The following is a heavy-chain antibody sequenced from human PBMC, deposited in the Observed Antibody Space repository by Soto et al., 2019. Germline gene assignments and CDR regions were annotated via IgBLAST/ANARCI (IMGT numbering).Heavy chain of an antibody. J-gene: IGHJ6*02. CDR3: ARDTYYYDTSGPHGNYYYGMDV. CDR1: GGSISSYY. CDR2: IYTSGST. Sequence: ASETLSLTCTVSGGSISSYYWSWIRQPAGKGLEWIGRIYTSGSTNYNPSLKSRVTMSVDTSKNQFSLKLSSVTAADTAVYYCARDTYYYDTSGPHGNYYYGMDVWGQGTTVTVSS. D-gene: IGHD3-22*01. V-gene: IGHV4-4*07.